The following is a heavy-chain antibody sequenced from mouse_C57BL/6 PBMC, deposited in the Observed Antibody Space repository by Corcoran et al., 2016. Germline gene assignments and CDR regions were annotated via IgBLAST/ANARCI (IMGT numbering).Heavy chain of an antibody. V-gene: IGHV1-26*01. D-gene: IGHD2-3*01. CDR3: ARVGDGYYAFDY. Sequence: EVQLQQSGPELVKPGASVKISCKASGYTFTDYYMNWVKQSHGKSLEWIGDINPNNGGTSYNQKFKGKATLTVDKSSSTAYMELRSLTSEDSAGYYCARVGDGYYAFDYWGQGTTLTVSS. CDR1: GYTFTDYY. J-gene: IGHJ2*01. CDR2: INPNNGGT.